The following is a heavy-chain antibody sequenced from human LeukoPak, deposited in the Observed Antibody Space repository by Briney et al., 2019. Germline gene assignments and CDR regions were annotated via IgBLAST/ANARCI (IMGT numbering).Heavy chain of an antibody. J-gene: IGHJ4*02. V-gene: IGHV4-34*01. CDR2: INHSGST. D-gene: IGHD6-13*01. CDR3: ARGSGGSRVYYY. CDR1: GGCFSGYY. Sequence: PSETLSLTCGAYGGCFSGYYWSWIRQPPGKGLEWIGEINHSGSTNYNPSLKSRVTISVDTSKNQFSLKLSSVTAADTAVYYCARGSGGSRVYYYWGQGTLVTVSS.